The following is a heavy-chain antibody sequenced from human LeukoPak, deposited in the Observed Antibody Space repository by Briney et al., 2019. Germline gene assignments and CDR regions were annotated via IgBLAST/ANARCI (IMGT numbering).Heavy chain of an antibody. D-gene: IGHD2-21*01. CDR3: AKVRLGGDCFDY. Sequence: PGGSPKLSCAASGFTFSTYAMTSVRQAPGKGLEWVSGISGSGGGTSYADSVKGRFNISRDNSNNTLFLQMNSLRADDTAVYLCAKVRLGGDCFDYWGQGTLVTVSS. CDR2: ISGSGGGT. J-gene: IGHJ4*02. CDR1: GFTFSTYA. V-gene: IGHV3-23*01.